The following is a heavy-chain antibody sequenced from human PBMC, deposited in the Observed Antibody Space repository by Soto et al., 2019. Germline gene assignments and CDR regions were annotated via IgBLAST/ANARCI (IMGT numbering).Heavy chain of an antibody. CDR1: GCLFDTYG. V-gene: IGHV3-30*18. CDR3: AKDMKRDYVWTIYYYYYGMDV. Sequence: GGSLILSCVASGCLFDTYGMHWGRQTPGKGLEWVAIISYDGSHKEYADSVKGRFAISRDNSENTLYLQMNSLRAEDTAVYYRAKDMKRDYVWTIYYYYYGMDVWGQGTTVTVSS. J-gene: IGHJ6*02. D-gene: IGHD3-10*02. CDR2: ISYDGSHK.